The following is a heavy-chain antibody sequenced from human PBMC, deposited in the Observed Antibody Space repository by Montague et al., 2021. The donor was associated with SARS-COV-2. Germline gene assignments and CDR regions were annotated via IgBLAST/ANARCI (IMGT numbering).Heavy chain of an antibody. CDR3: ARGLVLAPYCFDY. D-gene: IGHD2-21*01. V-gene: IGHV4-4*07. J-gene: IGHJ4*02. CDR1: GEPISGFY. Sequence: SETLSLTCTVSGEPISGFYWNWIRQSPGEGLEWIGRTYTTGSTNYNPSLKSRVTMSVDTSKNQFSLKLTSVTAADTAVYYCARGLVLAPYCFDYWGQGALVAVSS. CDR2: TYTTGST.